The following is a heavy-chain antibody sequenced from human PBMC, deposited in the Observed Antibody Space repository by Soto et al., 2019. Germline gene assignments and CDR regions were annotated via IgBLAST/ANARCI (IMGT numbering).Heavy chain of an antibody. CDR1: GFTFSSYG. V-gene: IGHV3-30*18. J-gene: IGHJ6*02. CDR2: ISYDGSNK. CDR3: AKPLRFLEWTYYYGMDV. Sequence: GGSLRLSCAASGFTFSSYGMHWVRQAPGKGLEWVAVISYDGSNKYYADSVKGRFTISRDNSKNTLYLQMNSLRAEDTAVYYCAKPLRFLEWTYYYGMDVWGQGTTVTVSS. D-gene: IGHD3-3*01.